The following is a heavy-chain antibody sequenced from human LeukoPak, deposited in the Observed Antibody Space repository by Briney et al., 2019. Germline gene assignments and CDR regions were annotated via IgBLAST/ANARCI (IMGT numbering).Heavy chain of an antibody. J-gene: IGHJ4*02. CDR1: GFSFSGYW. V-gene: IGHV3-74*01. CDR3: ARVGASVGAIDY. D-gene: IGHD1-26*01. Sequence: GGSLRLSCAASGFSFSGYWMSWVRQSPGKGLVWVSRIKSDGSITSYADSVKGRFTISRDNAKNTLYLQMNSLRAEDTAVYYCARVGASVGAIDYWGQGTLVTVSS. CDR2: IKSDGSIT.